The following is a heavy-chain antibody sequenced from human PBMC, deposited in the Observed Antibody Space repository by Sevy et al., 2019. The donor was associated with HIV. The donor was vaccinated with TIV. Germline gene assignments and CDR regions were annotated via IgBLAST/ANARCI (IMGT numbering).Heavy chain of an antibody. Sequence: SETLSLTCTVSGGSISSDSYYWSWIRQPAGKGLEWIGRIYISGNTNYNPSLKSRVTISVDTSKNKFSLKVSSVTAADTAVYYCAAAAAQRGNWFDPWGQGTLVTVSS. J-gene: IGHJ5*02. V-gene: IGHV4-61*02. CDR2: IYISGNT. CDR1: GGSISSDSYY. CDR3: AAAAAQRGNWFDP. D-gene: IGHD6-13*01.